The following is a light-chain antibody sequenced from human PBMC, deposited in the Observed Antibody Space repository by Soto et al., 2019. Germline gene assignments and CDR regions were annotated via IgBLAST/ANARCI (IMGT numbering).Light chain of an antibody. V-gene: IGKV1-8*01. CDR2: AAS. CDR1: QGISSY. CDR3: QQYYSYPPT. Sequence: AIRMTPSPASFSASTGDRVTITCRASQGISSYLAWYQQQPAQAPKLLIYAASTLQSGVPSRFSGSGSGTDFTLSISCLQSEDVATYYWQQYYSYPPTFGPGTKVDSK. J-gene: IGKJ3*01.